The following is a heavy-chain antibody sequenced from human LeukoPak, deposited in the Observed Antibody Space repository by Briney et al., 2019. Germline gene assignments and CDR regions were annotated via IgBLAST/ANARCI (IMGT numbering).Heavy chain of an antibody. CDR2: ISGSGGST. CDR3: AKDRLPDSGYDIDS. CDR1: GFTFSSYA. V-gene: IGHV3-23*01. J-gene: IGHJ4*02. D-gene: IGHD5-12*01. Sequence: GGSLRLSCAASGFTFSSYAMSWVRQAPGKGLEWVSAISGSGGSTYYADSVKGRFTISRDNSKNTLYLQMNSLRAEDTALYYCAKDRLPDSGYDIDSWGQGTLVTVSS.